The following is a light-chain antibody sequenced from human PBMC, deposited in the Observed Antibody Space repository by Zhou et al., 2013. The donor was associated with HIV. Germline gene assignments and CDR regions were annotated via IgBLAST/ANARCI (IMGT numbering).Light chain of an antibody. CDR1: QGIATY. J-gene: IGKJ1*01. CDR2: RAS. V-gene: IGKV1-9*01. CDR3: QQYSDYPWT. Sequence: IQLTQSPSFLSASIGDRVTFTCRASQGIATYLAWYLQKPGEAPNLLIYRASTLQSGVPSRFSGSGSVTEFTLTINGLQPEDFATYFCQQYSDYPWTFGQGTKLEVK.